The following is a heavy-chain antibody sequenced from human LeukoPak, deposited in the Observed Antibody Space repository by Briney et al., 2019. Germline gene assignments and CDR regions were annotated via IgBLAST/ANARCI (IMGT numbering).Heavy chain of an antibody. V-gene: IGHV3-23*01. CDR1: GFTFSNFA. J-gene: IGHJ4*02. Sequence: PGGSLRLSCAVSGFTFSNFAMSWVRQAPGKGLEWVSAISGSGATTYYADSVKGRFTISRDNSRNTLYLQMNSLRADNTAVYLCAKRAANGQTYYFDYWGQGTLVTVSS. CDR2: ISGSGATT. D-gene: IGHD6-25*01. CDR3: AKRAANGQTYYFDY.